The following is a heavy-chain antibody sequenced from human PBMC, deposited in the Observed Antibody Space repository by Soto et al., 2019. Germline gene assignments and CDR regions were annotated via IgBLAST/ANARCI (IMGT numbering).Heavy chain of an antibody. Sequence: VKVSCKASGYTFTNYAVHWVRQAPGQRLEWMGWINAGNGNTRFSQNLQGRVTITRDTSASTVYMELGSLRSEDTAVYYCAGGRHSYGVHWGQGTLVTVSS. D-gene: IGHD5-18*01. V-gene: IGHV1-3*01. CDR3: AGGRHSYGVH. CDR2: INAGNGNT. J-gene: IGHJ4*02. CDR1: GYTFTNYA.